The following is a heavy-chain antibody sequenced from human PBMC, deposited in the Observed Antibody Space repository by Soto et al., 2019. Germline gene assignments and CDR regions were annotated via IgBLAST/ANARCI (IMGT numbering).Heavy chain of an antibody. J-gene: IGHJ5*02. CDR2: IYWNDDK. CDR1: GFSPSTIWVV. D-gene: IGHD2-2*01. CDR3: AHRPEIGYCSSTSCYGFDP. V-gene: IGHV2-5*01. Sequence: SGPTLVNLTHTLTLTCTFSGFSPSTIWVVVVWIRKPPGRALEWLALIYWNDDKRYSPSLKSRLTITKDTSKNQVVLTMTNMDPVDTATYYCAHRPEIGYCSSTSCYGFDPWGQGTLVTVSS.